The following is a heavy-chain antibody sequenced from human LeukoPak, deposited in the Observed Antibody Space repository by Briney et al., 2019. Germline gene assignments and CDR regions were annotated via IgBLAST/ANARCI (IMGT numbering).Heavy chain of an antibody. CDR3: ARTRIAVAGTGFDY. J-gene: IGHJ4*02. CDR2: IDWDDDK. Sequence: EPGPALVKPTQTLTLTCTFSGFSLSTSGMCVSWIRQPPGKALEWLARIDWDDDKYYSTSLKTRLTISKDTSKNQVVLTMTNMDPVDTATYYCARTRIAVAGTGFDYWGQGTLVTVSS. V-gene: IGHV2-70*11. D-gene: IGHD6-19*01. CDR1: GFSLSTSGMC.